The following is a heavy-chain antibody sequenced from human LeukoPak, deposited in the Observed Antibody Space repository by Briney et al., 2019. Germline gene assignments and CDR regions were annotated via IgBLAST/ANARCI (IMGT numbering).Heavy chain of an antibody. Sequence: GASVKVSCKASGYTFTSYDINWVRQATGQGLEWMGGFDPEDGETIYAQKFQGRVTMTEDTSTDTAYMELRSLRSEDTAVYFCTAYVLSGYHDPTPLFDNWGQGTLVTVSS. CDR3: TAYVLSGYHDPTPLFDN. J-gene: IGHJ4*02. CDR1: GYTFTSYD. CDR2: FDPEDGET. V-gene: IGHV1-24*01. D-gene: IGHD3-9*01.